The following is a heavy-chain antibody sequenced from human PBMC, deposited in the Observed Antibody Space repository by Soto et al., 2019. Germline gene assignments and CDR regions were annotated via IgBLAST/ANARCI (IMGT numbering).Heavy chain of an antibody. Sequence: SETLSLTCTVSGGSISSYYWSWIRQPPGKGLEWIGYIYYSGSTNYNPSLKSRVTISVDRSKNQFSLKLSSVTAADTAVYYCARGGSGYYHNWFDPWGQGTLVTVSS. CDR3: ARGGSGYYHNWFDP. J-gene: IGHJ5*02. D-gene: IGHD3-3*01. CDR1: GGSISSYY. CDR2: IYYSGST. V-gene: IGHV4-59*12.